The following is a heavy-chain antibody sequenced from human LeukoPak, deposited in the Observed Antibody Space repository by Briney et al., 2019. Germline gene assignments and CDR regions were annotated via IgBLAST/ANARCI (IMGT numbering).Heavy chain of an antibody. CDR1: GFTFSSYA. V-gene: IGHV3-23*01. CDR2: ISGSGGST. J-gene: IGHJ4*02. Sequence: GGSLRLSCAASGFTFSSYAMGWVRQAPGKGLEWVSTISGSGGSTLYADSLQGRFTISRDNSKNTLHLQMNNVRAEDTALYYCMKLPTMIIVIDTDFEYWGQGAQVTVSS. CDR3: MKLPTMIIVIDTDFEY. D-gene: IGHD2-21*01.